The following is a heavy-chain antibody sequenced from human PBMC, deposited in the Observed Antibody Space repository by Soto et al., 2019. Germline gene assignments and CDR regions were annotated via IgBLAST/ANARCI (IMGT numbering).Heavy chain of an antibody. CDR2: ISAYNGNT. CDR1: GYTFTSYG. J-gene: IGHJ4*02. CDR3: ARYSDGVDTAKSFDY. Sequence: QVQLVQSGAEVKKPGASVKVSCKASGYTFTSYGISWVRQAPGQGLEWMGWISAYNGNTNYAQKLQGRVIMTTDTSTSTAYMELRSLRSDDTAVYYCARYSDGVDTAKSFDYWGQGTLVTVSS. D-gene: IGHD5-18*01. V-gene: IGHV1-18*01.